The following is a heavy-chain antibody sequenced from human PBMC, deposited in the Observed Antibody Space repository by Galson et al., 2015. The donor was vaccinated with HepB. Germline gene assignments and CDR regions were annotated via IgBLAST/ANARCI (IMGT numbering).Heavy chain of an antibody. J-gene: IGHJ4*02. CDR3: ARVAGIQLWSSHDYYFDY. D-gene: IGHD5-18*01. V-gene: IGHV5-51*01. CDR1: GYSFTSYW. Sequence: QSGAEVKKPGESLKISCKGSGYSFTSYWIGWVRQMPGKGLEWMGIIYPGDSDTRYSPSFQGQVTISADKSISTAYLQWSSLKASDTAMYYCARVAGIQLWSSHDYYFDYWGQGTLVTVSS. CDR2: IYPGDSDT.